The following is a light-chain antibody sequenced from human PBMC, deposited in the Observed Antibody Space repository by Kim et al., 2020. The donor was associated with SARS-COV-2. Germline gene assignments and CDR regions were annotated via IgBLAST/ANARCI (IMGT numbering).Light chain of an antibody. CDR2: EAF. J-gene: IGKJ4*01. V-gene: IGKV1-5*03. CDR3: QQYDNYPLT. CDR1: QNISRW. Sequence: DVQMTQSPSTLSASVGGRVTITCRASQNISRWVAWYQQKPGKAPNLLIYEAFNLESGVPSRFSGSGSGTEFTLTISSLQPDDFATYYCQQYDNYPLTFGGGTKVEIK.